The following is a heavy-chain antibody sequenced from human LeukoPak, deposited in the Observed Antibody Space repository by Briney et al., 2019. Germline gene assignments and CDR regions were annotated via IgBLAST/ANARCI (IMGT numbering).Heavy chain of an antibody. D-gene: IGHD6-13*01. Sequence: PGESLKIFRKGFGYSFTSYWIRWVRQIPGKSLGWMGIIYPGDSDTRYSPSFQGQVTISADKSISTACLQWSSLKASDTAMYYCAAGMAARGKYYFDYWGQGTLVTVSS. V-gene: IGHV5-51*01. J-gene: IGHJ4*02. CDR1: GYSFTSYW. CDR2: IYPGDSDT. CDR3: AAGMAARGKYYFDY.